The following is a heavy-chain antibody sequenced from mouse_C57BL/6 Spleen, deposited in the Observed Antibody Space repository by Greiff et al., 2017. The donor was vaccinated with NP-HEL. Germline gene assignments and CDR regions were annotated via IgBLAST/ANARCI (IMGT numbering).Heavy chain of an antibody. D-gene: IGHD1-1*01. CDR3: ARGSSFYAMDY. CDR2: IYPGSGST. CDR1: GYTFTSYW. J-gene: IGHJ4*01. Sequence: VQLQQSGAELVKPGASVKMSCKASGYTFTSYWLTWVKQRPGQGLEWIGDIYPGSGSTTYNEKFKSKATLTVDTSSSTAYMQLSSLTSEDSAVYYCARGSSFYAMDYWGQGTSVTVSS. V-gene: IGHV1-55*01.